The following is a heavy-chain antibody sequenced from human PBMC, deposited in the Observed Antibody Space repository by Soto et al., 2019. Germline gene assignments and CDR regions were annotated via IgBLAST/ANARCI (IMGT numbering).Heavy chain of an antibody. V-gene: IGHV3-33*01. CDR2: IWYDGSNK. CDR3: ARGFPLRSYGSYYGMDV. D-gene: IGHD5-18*01. J-gene: IGHJ6*02. CDR1: GFTFSSYG. Sequence: GGSLRLSCAASGFTFSSYGMHWVRQAPGKGLEWVAVIWYDGSNKYYADSVKGRFTISRDNSKNTLYLQMNSLRAEDTAVYYCARGFPLRSYGSYYGMDVWGQGTTVTVSS.